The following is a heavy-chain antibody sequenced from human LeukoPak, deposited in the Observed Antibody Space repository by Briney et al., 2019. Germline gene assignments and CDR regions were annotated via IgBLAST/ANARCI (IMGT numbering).Heavy chain of an antibody. CDR2: IHYSGST. J-gene: IGHJ4*02. CDR3: ARRQYYDSTGYWYYFGY. V-gene: IGHV4-59*08. D-gene: IGHD3-22*01. Sequence: SETLSLTCTVSGGSINNYYWSWIRQPPGQGLEWIGQIHYSGSTNYNPSLKSRVTISVDTSKNQFSLNLNSVTAADTAKYYCARRQYYDSTGYWYYFGYWGQGTLVTVSS. CDR1: GGSINNYY.